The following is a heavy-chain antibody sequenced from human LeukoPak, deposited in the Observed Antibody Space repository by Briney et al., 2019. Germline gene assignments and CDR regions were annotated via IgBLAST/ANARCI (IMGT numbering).Heavy chain of an antibody. CDR3: ARGSSCGRRFDY. J-gene: IGHJ4*02. D-gene: IGHD2-15*01. Sequence: GASVKVSCKASGYTFTHCYMHWIRQAPGQGLEWMGIINPSGGSTTSYAQKFQGRVTMTRDTSTSTVDMELSSLTSEDTAVYYCARGSSCGRRFDYWGQGTLVTVSS. CDR2: INPSGGSTT. CDR1: GYTFTHCY. V-gene: IGHV1-46*03.